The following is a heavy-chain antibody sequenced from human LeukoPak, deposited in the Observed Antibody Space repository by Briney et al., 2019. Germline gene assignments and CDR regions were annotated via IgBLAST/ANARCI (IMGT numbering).Heavy chain of an antibody. CDR3: ARDYGDNSGAFDI. CDR1: GFIFSSYG. CDR2: ISYDGSNK. D-gene: IGHD4-23*01. Sequence: PGGSLRLSCAASGFIFSSYGMHWVRQAPGKGLEWVAVISYDGSNKYYADSVKGRFTISRDKSKNTLYLQMNSLRPEDTAVYYCARDYGDNSGAFDIWGQGTMVTVSS. V-gene: IGHV3-30*03. J-gene: IGHJ3*02.